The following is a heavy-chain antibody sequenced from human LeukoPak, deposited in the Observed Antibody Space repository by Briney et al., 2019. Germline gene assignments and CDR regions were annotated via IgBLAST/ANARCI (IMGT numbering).Heavy chain of an antibody. CDR3: AKPPYGRDVYNYFDY. CDR1: GFSLRNYA. D-gene: IGHD5-24*01. V-gene: IGHV3-23*01. J-gene: IGHJ4*02. CDR2: ISGSGGTT. Sequence: GGSLRLSCVASGFSLRNYAMTWVRQAPGRELERVSAISGSGGTTYYADSVKGRFTISRDNSKNTLYLQMNSLRVEDTAVYYCAKPPYGRDVYNYFDYWGQGTPVTVSS.